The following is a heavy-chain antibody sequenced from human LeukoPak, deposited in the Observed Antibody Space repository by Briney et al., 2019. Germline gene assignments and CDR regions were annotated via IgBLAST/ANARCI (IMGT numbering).Heavy chain of an antibody. D-gene: IGHD2-21*02. V-gene: IGHV1-3*01. Sequence: EASVKVSCKASGYTFTSYAMHWVRQAPGQRLEWMGWINAGNGNTKYSQKFQGRVTITRDTSASTAYMELSSLRSEGTAVYYCARLGSAYCGGDCYSDPNYFDYWGQGTLVTVSS. J-gene: IGHJ4*02. CDR3: ARLGSAYCGGDCYSDPNYFDY. CDR1: GYTFTSYA. CDR2: INAGNGNT.